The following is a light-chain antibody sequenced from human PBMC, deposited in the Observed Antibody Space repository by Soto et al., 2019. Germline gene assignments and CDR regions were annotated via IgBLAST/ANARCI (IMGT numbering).Light chain of an antibody. CDR1: QSISDT. V-gene: IGKV3-15*01. J-gene: IGKJ1*01. CDR3: QQYSNWLTWT. CDR2: GAP. Sequence: EIVMTQSPATLSVSPGGRATLSCRASQSISDTLAWYQQKPGQAPRLLIHGAPTRATGFPARFSGSGSGTDFTLTISSLQSEDFAVYYCQQYSNWLTWTFGQGTKVDI.